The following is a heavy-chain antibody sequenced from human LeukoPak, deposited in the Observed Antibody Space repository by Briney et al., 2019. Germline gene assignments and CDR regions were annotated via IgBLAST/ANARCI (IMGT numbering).Heavy chain of an antibody. CDR3: AKDLAAATRYFDY. Sequence: GGSLRLSRAASGFTFSSYAMCWVRQAPGKGLEWVSAISGSGGSTYYADSVKGRFTISRDNSKNTLYLQMSSLRAEDTAVYYCAKDLAAATRYFDYWGQGTLVTVSS. V-gene: IGHV3-23*01. D-gene: IGHD6-13*01. CDR1: GFTFSSYA. J-gene: IGHJ4*02. CDR2: ISGSGGST.